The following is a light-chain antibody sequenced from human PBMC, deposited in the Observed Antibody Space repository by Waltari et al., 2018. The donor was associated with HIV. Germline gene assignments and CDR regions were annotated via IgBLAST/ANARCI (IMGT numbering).Light chain of an antibody. CDR3: SSYTSSSTLVV. V-gene: IGLV2-14*01. CDR2: EVS. CDR1: SRYVGGYNY. J-gene: IGLJ2*01. Sequence: QSALTQPASVSGSPGQSITISCTGTSRYVGGYNYVSWYQQHPGKAPKLMIYEVSNRPSGVPNRFSGSKSGNTASLTISGLQAEDEADYYCSSYTSSSTLVVFGGGTKLTVL.